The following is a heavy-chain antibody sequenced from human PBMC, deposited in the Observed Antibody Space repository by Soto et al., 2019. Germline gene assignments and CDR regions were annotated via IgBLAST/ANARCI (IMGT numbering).Heavy chain of an antibody. V-gene: IGHV1-69*02. CDR2: IIPILGIA. CDR1: GGTFSSYT. J-gene: IGHJ3*02. D-gene: IGHD3-22*01. Sequence: ASVKVSCKASGGTFSSYTISWVRQAPGQGLEWMGRIIPILGIANYAQKFQGRVTITADKSTSTAYMELSSLRSEDTAVYYCAGVLYYYDSSGIYTFDTWGQGTMVTVSS. CDR3: AGVLYYYDSSGIYTFDT.